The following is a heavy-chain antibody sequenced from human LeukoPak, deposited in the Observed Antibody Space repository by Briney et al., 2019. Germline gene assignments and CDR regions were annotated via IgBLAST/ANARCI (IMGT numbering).Heavy chain of an antibody. Sequence: SETLPLTCTVSGGSISSYYWSWIRQPPGKGLEWIGYIYYSGSTNYNPSLKSRVTISVDTSKNQFSLKLSSVTAADTAVYYCARAQYGDYEDYWGQGTLVTVSS. CDR2: IYYSGST. V-gene: IGHV4-59*01. CDR3: ARAQYGDYEDY. CDR1: GGSISSYY. D-gene: IGHD4-17*01. J-gene: IGHJ4*02.